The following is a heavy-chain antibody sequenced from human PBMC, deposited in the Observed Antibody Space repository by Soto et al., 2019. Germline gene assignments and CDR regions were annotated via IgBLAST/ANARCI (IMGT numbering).Heavy chain of an antibody. V-gene: IGHV3-53*02. Sequence: EVQLVENGGDLVQPGGSLRLSCAASGFDFSFYHMSWVRQTPGKGLEWVSAVHSDFKTYYPDVLRGRFTVSRDNSRNTLYLQMNSLRVDDTAMYYCVRVDPTYSEWLPGDYWGQGTLVTVAS. CDR3: VRVDPTYSEWLPGDY. J-gene: IGHJ4*02. CDR2: VHSDFKT. D-gene: IGHD3-3*01. CDR1: GFDFSFYH.